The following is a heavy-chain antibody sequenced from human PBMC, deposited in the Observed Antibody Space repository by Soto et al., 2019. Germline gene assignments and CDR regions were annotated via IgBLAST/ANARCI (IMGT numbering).Heavy chain of an antibody. V-gene: IGHV4-4*02. CDR2: IYHSGNT. CDR3: ARGACGLDRSFDY. Sequence: PSETLSLTCAVSGDSISSANWWTWVRQPPRKGLEWIGEIYHSGNTNYNPSLKSRVTISLDKSKNHFYLKLRSVTAADTAVYYCARGACGLDRSFDYWGQGTLVTVSS. J-gene: IGHJ4*02. D-gene: IGHD3-16*01. CDR1: GDSISSANW.